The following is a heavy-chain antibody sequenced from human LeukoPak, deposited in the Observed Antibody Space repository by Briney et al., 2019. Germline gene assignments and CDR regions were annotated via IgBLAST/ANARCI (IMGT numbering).Heavy chain of an antibody. V-gene: IGHV3-48*04. CDR3: ARESSSWYEY. CDR1: GLTFSTYS. Sequence: GGSLRLSCGASGLTFSTYSMNWVRQAPGKGLEWVSYISSDSGARYYADSVKGRFTISRDNAKNSLYLQMNSLRAEDTAVYYCARESSSWYEYWGQGTLVTVSS. CDR2: ISSDSGAR. D-gene: IGHD6-13*01. J-gene: IGHJ4*02.